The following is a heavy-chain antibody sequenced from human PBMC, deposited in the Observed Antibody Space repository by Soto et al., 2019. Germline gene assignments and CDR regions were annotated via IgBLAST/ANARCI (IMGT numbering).Heavy chain of an antibody. CDR3: AVGFNYYGTGTLKLDF. CDR1: GGSIRSYY. J-gene: IGHJ4*02. D-gene: IGHD3-10*01. V-gene: IGHV4-59*01. CDR2: ISYSGAT. Sequence: QVELQESGPGLVKSSETLSLTCSVSGGSIRSYYWSWIRQTPGKRLEWIGHISYSGATTYNPSLQSRFTILIDTSKNAFSLKLRSVTAADTAVYLCAVGFNYYGTGTLKLDFWGQGTLAAVSS.